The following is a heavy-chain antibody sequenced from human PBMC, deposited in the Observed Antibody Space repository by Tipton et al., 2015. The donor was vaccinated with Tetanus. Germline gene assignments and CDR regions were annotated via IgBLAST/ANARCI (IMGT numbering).Heavy chain of an antibody. D-gene: IGHD3-10*01. CDR1: GFTFSSYW. J-gene: IGHJ6*02. V-gene: IGHV3-7*01. CDR2: IKQDGSEK. CDR3: ARVRQGSGSYSRFRAYYYYYGMDV. Sequence: SLRLSCAASGFTFSSYWMSWVRQAPGKGLEWVANIKQDGSEKYYVDSVKGRFTISRDNAKNSLYLQMNSLRAEDTAVYYCARVRQGSGSYSRFRAYYYYYGMDVWGQGTTVTVSS.